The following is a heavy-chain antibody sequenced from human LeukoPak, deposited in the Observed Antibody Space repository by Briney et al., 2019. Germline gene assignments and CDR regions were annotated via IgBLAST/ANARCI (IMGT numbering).Heavy chain of an antibody. CDR3: ASPSDFWSGSDY. Sequence: GESLRISCKGSGYSFTSYWIGWVRQMPGKGLEWMGIIYPGDSDTRYSPSFQGQVTISADKSISTAYLQWSSLKASATAMYYFASPSDFWSGSDYWGKGTMATVSS. D-gene: IGHD3-3*01. J-gene: IGHJ4*02. V-gene: IGHV5-51*01. CDR1: GYSFTSYW. CDR2: IYPGDSDT.